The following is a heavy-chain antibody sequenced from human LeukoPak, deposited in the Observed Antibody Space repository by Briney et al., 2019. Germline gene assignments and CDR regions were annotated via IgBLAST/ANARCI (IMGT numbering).Heavy chain of an antibody. J-gene: IGHJ3*02. CDR2: ISGYNGNT. V-gene: IGHV1-18*01. Sequence: ASVKVSCKASGYTFSSNDISWVRQAPGQGLEWMGWISGYNGNTNYAQKLQGRVTMTTDTSTSTAYMNLRSLRSDDTAVYYCARVPRSGWYLGAFDIWGQGTMVTVSS. CDR1: GYTFSSND. D-gene: IGHD6-19*01. CDR3: ARVPRSGWYLGAFDI.